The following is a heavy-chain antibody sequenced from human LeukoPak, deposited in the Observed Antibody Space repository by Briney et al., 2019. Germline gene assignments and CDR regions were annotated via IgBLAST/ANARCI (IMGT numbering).Heavy chain of an antibody. CDR1: GFSLSGYA. D-gene: IGHD5-18*01. Sequence: GGSLRLSCAASGFSLSGYAMHWVRQAPGKGLEWVAVISYDGSNKTYADSVKGRFTISRDNPKNTLYLQMNSLRAEDTAVYFCATLLDTAMVMAYSYDGIYDAFDIWGQGTMVTVSS. CDR3: ATLLDTAMVMAYSYDGIYDAFDI. CDR2: ISYDGSNK. V-gene: IGHV3-30-3*01. J-gene: IGHJ3*02.